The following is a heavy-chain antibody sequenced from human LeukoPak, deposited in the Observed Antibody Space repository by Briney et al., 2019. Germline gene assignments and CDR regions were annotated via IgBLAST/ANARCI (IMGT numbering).Heavy chain of an antibody. CDR1: GFTFSSYA. CDR2: VSGSGGST. J-gene: IGHJ4*02. V-gene: IGHV3-23*01. D-gene: IGHD6-19*01. CDR3: AKDLYSSGWPTFDY. Sequence: GGSLRLSCAASGFTFSSYAMSWVRQAPGKGLEWVSAVSGSGGSTYYADSVKGRFTISRDNSKNTPYLQMNSLRAEDTAVYYCAKDLYSSGWPTFDYWGQGTLVTVSS.